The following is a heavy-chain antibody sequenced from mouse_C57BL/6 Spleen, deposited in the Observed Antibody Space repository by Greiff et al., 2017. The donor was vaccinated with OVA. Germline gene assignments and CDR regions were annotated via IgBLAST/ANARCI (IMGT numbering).Heavy chain of an antibody. D-gene: IGHD2-1*01. V-gene: IGHV1-5*01. J-gene: IGHJ2*01. CDR3: TRGKLTGFDY. CDR1: GYTFTSYW. Sequence: EVQLQQSGTVLARPGASVKMSCKTSGYTFTSYWMHWVKQRPGQGLEWIGAIYPGNSDTSYNQKFKGKAKLTAVTSDSTAYMELSSLTNEDSAVYYCTRGKLTGFDYWGQGATLTVSS. CDR2: IYPGNSDT.